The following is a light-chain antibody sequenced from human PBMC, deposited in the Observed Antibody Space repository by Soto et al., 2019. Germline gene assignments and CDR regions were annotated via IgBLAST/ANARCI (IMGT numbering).Light chain of an antibody. J-gene: IGKJ1*01. Sequence: DIQMTQSPSTLSASVGDSVTITCRASQTILDWLAWYQQKPGKVPKLLIYKGSTIESGVPSRFRGSGSGTEFSLTIISLQPDDFATYYYQQYQGFPRTFGQGTRV. CDR2: KGS. V-gene: IGKV1-5*03. CDR3: QQYQGFPRT. CDR1: QTILDW.